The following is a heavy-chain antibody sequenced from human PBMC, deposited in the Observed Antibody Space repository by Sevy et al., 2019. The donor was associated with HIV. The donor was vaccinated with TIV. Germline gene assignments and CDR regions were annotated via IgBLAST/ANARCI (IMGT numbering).Heavy chain of an antibody. CDR3: AREDYSVSSGPYWLDP. D-gene: IGHD3-22*01. CDR1: GFTFSRYA. Sequence: GGSLRLSCAASGFTFSRYAMQWVRQDPGKGLEWVAVIWYDGSKQYYVDSVKGRCTISRDNSKNILYLQMNSLRVEDTALYYCAREDYSVSSGPYWLDPWGQGTLVTVSS. J-gene: IGHJ5*02. V-gene: IGHV3-33*01. CDR2: IWYDGSKQ.